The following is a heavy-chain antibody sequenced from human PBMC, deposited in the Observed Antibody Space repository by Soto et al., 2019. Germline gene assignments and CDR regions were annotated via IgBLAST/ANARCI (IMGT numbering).Heavy chain of an antibody. D-gene: IGHD2-2*01. V-gene: IGHV3-21*01. CDR1: GFTVSSNY. Sequence: EVQLVESGGGLIQPGGSLRLSCAASGFTVSSNYMSWVRQAPGKGLEWVSSISSSSSYIYYADSMKGRFTISRDNAKNSLYLQMNSLRAEDTAVYYCARLGAGYCVSISCYPSPTMGYGMDVWGQGTTVTVSS. J-gene: IGHJ6*02. CDR2: ISSSSSYI. CDR3: ARLGAGYCVSISCYPSPTMGYGMDV.